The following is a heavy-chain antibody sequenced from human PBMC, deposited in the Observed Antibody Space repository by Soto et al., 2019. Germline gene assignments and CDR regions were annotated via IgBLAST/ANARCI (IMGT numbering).Heavy chain of an antibody. J-gene: IGHJ3*02. Sequence: GGSLRLSCAASGFTFSNAWMSWVRQAPGKGLEWVGRIKSKTDGGTTDYAAPVKGRFTISRDDSKNTLYLQMNSLKTEDTAVYYCTTDLCSMVRGVSPFDIWGQGTMVTVSS. CDR3: TTDLCSMVRGVSPFDI. CDR2: IKSKTDGGTT. CDR1: GFTFSNAW. V-gene: IGHV3-15*01. D-gene: IGHD3-10*01.